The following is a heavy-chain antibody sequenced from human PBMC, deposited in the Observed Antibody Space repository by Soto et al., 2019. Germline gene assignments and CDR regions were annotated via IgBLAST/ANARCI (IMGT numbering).Heavy chain of an antibody. CDR2: TYYIGST. CDR1: GGSISSSSYY. D-gene: IGHD2-2*01. J-gene: IGHJ4*02. CDR3: ARHTHRRIVVVPAALDY. V-gene: IGHV4-39*01. Sequence: QLQLQESGPGLVKPSETLSLTCTVSGGSISSSSYYWCWISQPPGKGLEWIGSTYYIGSTYSNPSLKSRVSMSGDWSMNQLPLTMRSVSTADTAVYYCARHTHRRIVVVPAALDYWGQGTLVTVSS.